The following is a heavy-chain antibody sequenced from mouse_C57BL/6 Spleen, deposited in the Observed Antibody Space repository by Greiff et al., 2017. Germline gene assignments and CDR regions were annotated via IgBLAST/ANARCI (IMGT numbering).Heavy chain of an antibody. Sequence: VQLQQSGAELVKPGASVKISCKASGYAFSSYWMNWVKQRPGKGLEWIGQIYPGDGDTNYNGKFKGKATLTADKSSSTAYMQLSSLTSEDSAVYFCARNYYGSSYYYFDYWSQGTTLTVSS. J-gene: IGHJ2*01. CDR1: GYAFSSYW. V-gene: IGHV1-80*01. CDR3: ARNYYGSSYYYFDY. D-gene: IGHD1-1*01. CDR2: IYPGDGDT.